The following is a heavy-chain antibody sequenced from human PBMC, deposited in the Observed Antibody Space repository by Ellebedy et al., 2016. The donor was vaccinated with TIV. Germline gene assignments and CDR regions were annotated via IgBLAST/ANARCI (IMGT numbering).Heavy chain of an antibody. CDR2: ISLSVNTM. CDR3: AKLPVAYNWNYADDY. CDR1: GFTFSDYS. J-gene: IGHJ4*02. D-gene: IGHD1-7*01. V-gene: IGHV3-11*01. Sequence: GESLKISCVASGFTFSDYSMSWVRQAPGKGLEWVSRISLSVNTMYYADSVQGRFTISRDNAKNSLFLQMNNLRAEDTAVYYCAKLPVAYNWNYADDYWGQGTLVTVSS.